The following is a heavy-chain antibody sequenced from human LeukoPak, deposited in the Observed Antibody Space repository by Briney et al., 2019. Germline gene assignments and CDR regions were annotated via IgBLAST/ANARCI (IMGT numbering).Heavy chain of an antibody. V-gene: IGHV4-39*01. J-gene: IGHJ6*03. D-gene: IGHD5/OR15-5a*01. CDR2: IYYSETT. CDR3: ARQVSDYYYYYIDV. Sequence: SETLSLTCPVSGGSTSSIGYYWDWVRQPPGKGLVWIVSIYYSETTYYNPSLRSRATISLDPSKSQCSLNLRTATASDTGVYYRARQVSDYYYYYIDVWGRGTAVTVSS. CDR1: GGSTSSIGYY.